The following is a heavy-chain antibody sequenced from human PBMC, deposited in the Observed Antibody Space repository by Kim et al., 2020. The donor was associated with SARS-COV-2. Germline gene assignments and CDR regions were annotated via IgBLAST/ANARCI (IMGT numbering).Heavy chain of an antibody. Sequence: GRFTISRDNAKNSLYLQMTSLRAEDTAVYYCARGRVYCGGDCYPSNWFDPWGQGTLVTVSS. D-gene: IGHD2-21*02. V-gene: IGHV3-11*06. CDR3: ARGRVYCGGDCYPSNWFDP. J-gene: IGHJ5*02.